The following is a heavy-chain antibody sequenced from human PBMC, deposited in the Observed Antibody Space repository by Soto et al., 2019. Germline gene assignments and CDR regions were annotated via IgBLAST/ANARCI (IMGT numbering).Heavy chain of an antibody. CDR1: GDSLGNYY. J-gene: IGHJ5*02. CDR3: ARVVVTAIRWFDP. D-gene: IGHD2-21*02. CDR2: VSSSGNT. Sequence: SETLSLTCTVSGDSLGNYYWFWIRQPVGKGLEWIGRVSSSGNTNANPTLKSRVTISVDTSKNQFSLKLSSVTAADTAVYYCARVVVTAIRWFDPWGQGTLVTVSS. V-gene: IGHV4-4*07.